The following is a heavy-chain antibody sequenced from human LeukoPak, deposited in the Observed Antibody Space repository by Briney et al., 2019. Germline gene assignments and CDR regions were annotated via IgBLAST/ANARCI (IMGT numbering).Heavy chain of an antibody. V-gene: IGHV3-64*01. CDR1: GFTFSSYT. CDR3: AREVNWRFDY. CDR2: ISSNGGST. J-gene: IGHJ4*02. D-gene: IGHD1-1*01. Sequence: GGSLRLSCAASGFTFSSYTMYWVRQAPGKGLEYVSAISSNGGSTYYANSVKCRFTISRDNSKNTLYLQMGSLRGEDMAVYYCAREVNWRFDYWGQGTLVTVSS.